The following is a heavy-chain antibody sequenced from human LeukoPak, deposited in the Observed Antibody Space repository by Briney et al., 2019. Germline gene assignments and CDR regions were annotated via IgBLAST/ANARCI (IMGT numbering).Heavy chain of an antibody. D-gene: IGHD2-15*01. CDR2: IYPADSDI. J-gene: IGHJ5*02. V-gene: IGHV5-51*01. Sequence: GESLQISCKGSGYSINNYWIGWVRQMPGKGLEWTGIIYPADSDIRYSPSFQGQVTISADKSISTAYPQWSSLKASDTAIYYCARQEYCSGGSCYTWFDPWGQGTLVIVSS. CDR1: GYSINNYW. CDR3: ARQEYCSGGSCYTWFDP.